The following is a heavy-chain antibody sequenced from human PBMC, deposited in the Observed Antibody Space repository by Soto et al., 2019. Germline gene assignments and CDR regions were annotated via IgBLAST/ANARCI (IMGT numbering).Heavy chain of an antibody. J-gene: IGHJ6*03. CDR3: ARGGKYSSSWGPPRGYYMDV. CDR2: INHSGST. V-gene: IGHV4-34*01. D-gene: IGHD6-13*01. Sequence: TSETLSLTCAVYGGSFSGYYWSWIRQPPGKGLEWIGEINHSGSTNYNPSLKSRVTISVDTSKNQFSLKLSSVTAADTAVYYCARGGKYSSSWGPPRGYYMDVWGKGTTVTVSS. CDR1: GGSFSGYY.